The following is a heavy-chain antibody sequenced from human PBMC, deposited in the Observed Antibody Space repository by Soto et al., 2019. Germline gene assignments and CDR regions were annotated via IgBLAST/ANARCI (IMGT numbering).Heavy chain of an antibody. CDR2: MNPNSGNT. J-gene: IGHJ4*02. CDR3: ARTLYGDNVDY. V-gene: IGHV1-8*01. CDR1: GYTFTSYD. Sequence: QVQLVQSGAEVKKPGASVKVSCKASGYTFTSYDINWVRQATGQGLEWMGWMNPNSGNTGYAQKFQGRVTMTTNTFISTAQIALMSLRSEDTAVYYCARTLYGDNVDYWGQGALGTVSS. D-gene: IGHD4-17*01.